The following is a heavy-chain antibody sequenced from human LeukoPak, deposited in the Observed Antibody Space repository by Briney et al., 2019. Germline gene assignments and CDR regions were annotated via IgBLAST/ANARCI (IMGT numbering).Heavy chain of an antibody. J-gene: IGHJ3*02. D-gene: IGHD2-15*01. Sequence: ASVKVSCKASGYTFTSYYMHWVRQAPGQGLEWMGIINPSGGSTSYAQKFQGRVTMTRDTSTSTVYMELSSLRSEDTAVYYCARGGSMVVAADAFDIWGQGTMVTVSS. CDR3: ARGGSMVVAADAFDI. V-gene: IGHV1-46*01. CDR2: INPSGGST. CDR1: GYTFTSYY.